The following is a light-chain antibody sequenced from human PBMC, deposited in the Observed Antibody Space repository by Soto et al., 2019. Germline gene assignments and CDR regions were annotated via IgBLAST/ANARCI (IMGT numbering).Light chain of an antibody. V-gene: IGKV1-5*03. J-gene: IGKJ1*01. Sequence: DIQMTQSPSTLSASVGDRVTITCRASQSIGSWLAWYQQKPGKAPKLLIYKASSLETGVPSRFSGSGSGTEFTLTISSLQPDDFATYFCQQYNNYPWTFGQGTKVDI. CDR3: QQYNNYPWT. CDR2: KAS. CDR1: QSIGSW.